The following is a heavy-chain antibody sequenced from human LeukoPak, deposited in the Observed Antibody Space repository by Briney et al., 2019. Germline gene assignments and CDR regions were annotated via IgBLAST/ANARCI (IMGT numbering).Heavy chain of an antibody. V-gene: IGHV1-69*13. CDR1: GGTFSSYA. CDR2: IIPIFGTA. D-gene: IGHD3-22*01. CDR3: ARGNYDSSGYYPVDY. Sequence: SVKVSCKASGGTFSSYAISWVREAPGQGLEWMGGIIPIFGTANYAQKFQGRVTITADESTSTAYMELSSLRSEDTAVYYCARGNYDSSGYYPVDYWGQGTLVTVSS. J-gene: IGHJ4*02.